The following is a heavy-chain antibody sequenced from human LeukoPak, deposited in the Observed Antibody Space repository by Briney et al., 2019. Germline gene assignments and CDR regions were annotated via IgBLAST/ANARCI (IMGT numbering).Heavy chain of an antibody. D-gene: IGHD1-14*01. Sequence: ASVKVSCKASGYTFIDHYFHWVRQAPGQGLEWMGRINSNSGATRYAQKFQGRVAFTRDTSLNTAYMDLSSLRSDDTAVYYCARDLVIGISGGYYSYLDVWGKGTTVTVSS. CDR2: INSNSGAT. CDR1: GYTFIDHY. CDR3: ARDLVIGISGGYYSYLDV. J-gene: IGHJ6*03. V-gene: IGHV1-2*02.